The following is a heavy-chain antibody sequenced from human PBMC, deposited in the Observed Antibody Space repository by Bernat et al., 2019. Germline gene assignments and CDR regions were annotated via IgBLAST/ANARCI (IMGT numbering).Heavy chain of an antibody. V-gene: IGHV3-49*04. CDR3: TRDGEFDSSSSADY. CDR2: IRSKAYGGTT. D-gene: IGHD6-6*01. Sequence: EVQLVESGGGLVQPGRSLRLSCTASGFTFGDYAMSWVRQAPGKGLEWVGFIRSKAYGGTTEYAASVKGRFTISRDDSKSIAYLQMNSLKTEDTAVYYCTRDGEFDSSSSADYWGQGTLVTVSS. J-gene: IGHJ4*02. CDR1: GFTFGDYA.